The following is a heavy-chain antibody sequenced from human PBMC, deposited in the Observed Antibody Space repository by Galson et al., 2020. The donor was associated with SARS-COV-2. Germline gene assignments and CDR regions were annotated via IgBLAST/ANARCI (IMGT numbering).Heavy chain of an antibody. J-gene: IGHJ4*02. CDR3: ARLDMVVRGVSDIDY. D-gene: IGHD3-10*01. CDR1: GYTFTGYY. V-gene: IGHV1-2*02. Sequence: ASVKVSCKASGYTFTGYYMHWVRQAPGQGLEWMGWINPNSGGTNYAQKFQGRVTMTRDTSISTAYMELSRLRSDDTAVYYCARLDMVVRGVSDIDYWGQGTLVTVSS. CDR2: INPNSGGT.